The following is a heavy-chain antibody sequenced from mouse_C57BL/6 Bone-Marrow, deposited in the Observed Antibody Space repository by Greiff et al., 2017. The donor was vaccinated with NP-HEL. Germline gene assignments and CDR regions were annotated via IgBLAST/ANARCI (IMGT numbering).Heavy chain of an antibody. J-gene: IGHJ3*01. CDR3: ARGDYGPFAY. CDR1: GYTFTSYW. Sequence: QVQLQQPGAELVKPGASVKLSCKASGYTFTSYWMHWVKQRPGQGLEWIGMIHPNSGSTNYNEKFKSKATLTVEKSSSTAYMQLSSLTSEDSAVYYCARGDYGPFAYWGQGTLVTVSA. V-gene: IGHV1-64*01. D-gene: IGHD2-4*01. CDR2: IHPNSGST.